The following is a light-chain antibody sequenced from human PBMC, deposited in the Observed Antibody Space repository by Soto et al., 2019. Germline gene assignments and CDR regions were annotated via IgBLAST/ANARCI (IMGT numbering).Light chain of an antibody. CDR3: QPYEAYALS. V-gene: IGKV3-20*01. Sequence: SLFSRTPGTLSLSRGERCSLSWMASQSLSTYSLAWYQQKTGQTPSLILYAAYTRATDITARFNGSGSGTDFALTISRLEPEDFALYCCQPYEAYALSVGPGTQVEIK. CDR1: QSLSTYS. J-gene: IGKJ3*01. CDR2: AAY.